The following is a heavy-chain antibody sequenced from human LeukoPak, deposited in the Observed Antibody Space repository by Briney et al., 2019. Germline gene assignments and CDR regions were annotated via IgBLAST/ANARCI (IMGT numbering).Heavy chain of an antibody. CDR3: ASFGAVAGTQRRQPSYAFDI. CDR1: GYTFTSYG. D-gene: IGHD6-19*01. Sequence: GASVKVSCKASGYTFTSYGISWVRQAPGQGLEWMGWISAYNGNTNYAQKLQGRVTMTTDTSTGTAYMELRSLRSDDTAVYYCASFGAVAGTQRRQPSYAFDIWGQGTMVTVSS. J-gene: IGHJ3*02. CDR2: ISAYNGNT. V-gene: IGHV1-18*01.